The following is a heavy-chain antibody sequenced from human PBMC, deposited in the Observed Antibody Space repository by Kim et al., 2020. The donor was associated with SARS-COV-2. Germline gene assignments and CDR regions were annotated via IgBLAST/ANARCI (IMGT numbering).Heavy chain of an antibody. CDR1: GFTFSNAW. D-gene: IGHD3-9*01. CDR3: TTTYDILTGWDY. J-gene: IGHJ4*02. V-gene: IGHV3-15*01. CDR2: IKSKTDGGTT. Sequence: GWSLRLSCAASGFTFSNAWMSWVRQAPGKGLEWVGRIKSKTDGGTTDYAAPVNGRFTISRDDSKNTLYLQMNSLKTEDKAVYYCTTTYDILTGWDYWGQGTLVTVSS.